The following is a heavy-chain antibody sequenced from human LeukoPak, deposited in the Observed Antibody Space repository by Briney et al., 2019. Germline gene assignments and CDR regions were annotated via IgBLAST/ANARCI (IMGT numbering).Heavy chain of an antibody. CDR3: ARDLDDSSGYYYNPAWVSYYYGMDV. CDR2: IIPIIGIA. V-gene: IGHV1-69*04. Sequence: ASVTVSCTSSVGTFSSYAIGWVRQAPGQGLGWMGRIIPIIGIAKNAQKFQGRVTITADKSTSTAYMELSSLRSEDTAVYYCARDLDDSSGYYYNPAWVSYYYGMDVWGQGTTVTVSS. J-gene: IGHJ6*02. D-gene: IGHD3-22*01. CDR1: VGTFSSYA.